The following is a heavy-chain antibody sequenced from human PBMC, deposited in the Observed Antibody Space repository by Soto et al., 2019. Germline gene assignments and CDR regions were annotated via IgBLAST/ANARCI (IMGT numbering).Heavy chain of an antibody. CDR2: IIPIFGTA. CDR1: GGTFSSYA. D-gene: IGHD1-26*01. CDR3: ATPSARPSGSLDH. Sequence: QVKMVQSGAEVKKPGSSVKVSCKASGGTFSSYAISWVRQAPGQGLEWLGGIIPIFGTANYAKKFQGRVTITAEESTSTAYMELRSLRSEYTAVYYCATPSARPSGSLDHWGQGTLVTASS. J-gene: IGHJ4*02. V-gene: IGHV1-69*01.